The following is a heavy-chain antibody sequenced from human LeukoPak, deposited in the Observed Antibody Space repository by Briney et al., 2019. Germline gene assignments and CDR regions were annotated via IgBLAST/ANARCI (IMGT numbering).Heavy chain of an antibody. CDR3: ASERYNWNYAFDY. V-gene: IGHV3-21*01. D-gene: IGHD1-7*01. J-gene: IGHJ4*02. CDR1: GFTFSSSS. CDR2: ISSGSSYI. Sequence: GGSLRLSCAASGFTFSSSSMNWVRQAPGKGLEWVSSISSGSSYIYYADPLKGLFTVSRDNAKNSLYLQMNSLRAEDTAVYYCASERYNWNYAFDYWGQGILVTVSS.